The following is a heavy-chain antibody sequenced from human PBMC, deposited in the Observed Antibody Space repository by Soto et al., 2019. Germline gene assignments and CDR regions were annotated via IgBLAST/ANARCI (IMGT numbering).Heavy chain of an antibody. J-gene: IGHJ6*02. CDR2: ISSSGSTI. D-gene: IGHD6-25*01. CDR1: EFTFSSYE. V-gene: IGHV3-48*03. Sequence: EVQLVESGGGLVQPGGSLRLSCAASEFTFSSYEMNWVRQAPGKGLEWVSYISSSGSTIYYADSVKGRFTISRDNAKNSLYLQMNSLRAEDTAVYYCARGQAAHYGMDVWGQGTTVTVSS. CDR3: ARGQAAHYGMDV.